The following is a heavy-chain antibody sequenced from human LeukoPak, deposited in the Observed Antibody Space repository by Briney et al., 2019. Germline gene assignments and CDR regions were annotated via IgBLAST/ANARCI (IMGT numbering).Heavy chain of an antibody. CDR1: GFTVSSNY. CDR3: ARDGRFSSGSSNWFDP. D-gene: IGHD6-19*01. CDR2: IYSGGST. Sequence: GGSLRLSCAASGFTVSSNYMSWVRQAPGKGLEWVSVIYSGGSTYYSDSVTGRFTISRDNSKNTLYLQMNSLRAEDTAVYYCARDGRFSSGSSNWFDPWGQGTLVTVSS. V-gene: IGHV3-53*01. J-gene: IGHJ5*02.